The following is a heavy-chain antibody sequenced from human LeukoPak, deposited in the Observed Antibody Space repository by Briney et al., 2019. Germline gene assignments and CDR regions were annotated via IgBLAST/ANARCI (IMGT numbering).Heavy chain of an antibody. J-gene: IGHJ4*02. V-gene: IGHV3-7*01. Sequence: GGSLRLSCTASGFTFGDYAMTWVRQAPGKGLEWVANIKQDGSEKYYVDSVKGRFTISRDNAKNSLYLQMNSLRAEDTAVYYCAREDQWLRFRMDYWGQGTLVTVSS. D-gene: IGHD5-12*01. CDR2: IKQDGSEK. CDR1: GFTFGDYA. CDR3: AREDQWLRFRMDY.